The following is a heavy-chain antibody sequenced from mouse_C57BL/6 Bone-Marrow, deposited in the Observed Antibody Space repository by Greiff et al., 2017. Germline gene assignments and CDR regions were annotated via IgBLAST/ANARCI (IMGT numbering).Heavy chain of an antibody. CDR3: TRTYGSPDY. Sequence: VQLQQSGAELVRPGASVTLSCKASGYTFTDYEMHWVKQTPVHGLEWIGAIDPETGGTAYNQKFKGKAILTADKSSSTAYMVLRSLTSEDSAVYYCTRTYGSPDYWGQGTTLTVSS. V-gene: IGHV1-15*01. CDR1: GYTFTDYE. J-gene: IGHJ2*01. CDR2: IDPETGGT. D-gene: IGHD1-1*01.